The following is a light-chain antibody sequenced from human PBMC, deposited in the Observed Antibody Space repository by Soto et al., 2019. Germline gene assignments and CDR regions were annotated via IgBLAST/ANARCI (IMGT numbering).Light chain of an antibody. Sequence: QSALTQPASVSGSPGQSIAISCIGTSSDVGGYNYVAWYQQYPGKAPKLMIFDVSNRPSGVSSRFSGSKSGNTASLTISGLQAEDEADYYCSSYTSSSTLIFGGGTKVTVL. CDR3: SSYTSSSTLI. CDR1: SSDVGGYNY. CDR2: DVS. J-gene: IGLJ2*01. V-gene: IGLV2-14*01.